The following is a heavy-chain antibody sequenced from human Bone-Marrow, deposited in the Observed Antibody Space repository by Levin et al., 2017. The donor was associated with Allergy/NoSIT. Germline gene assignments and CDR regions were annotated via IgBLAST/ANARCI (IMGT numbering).Heavy chain of an antibody. D-gene: IGHD3-9*01. V-gene: IGHV4-30-4*01. CDR3: VRLSLTFYDILTGYYSPIGTFDY. J-gene: IGHJ4*02. Sequence: NASETLSLTCNVSGGSINSGDSYWSWIRQPPGKGLEWIGYIYYSGSTYYNPSLKSRITISIDTSKSQFSLQLSSVTAADTAVYYCVRLSLTFYDILTGYYSPIGTFDYWGQGTLVTVSS. CDR2: IYYSGST. CDR1: GGSINSGDSY.